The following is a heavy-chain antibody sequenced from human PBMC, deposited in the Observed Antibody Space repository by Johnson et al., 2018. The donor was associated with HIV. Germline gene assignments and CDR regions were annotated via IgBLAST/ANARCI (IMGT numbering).Heavy chain of an antibody. V-gene: IGHV3-7*01. CDR2: IKQDGSEK. CDR1: GFTFSSYW. CDR3: ARRRYSGWYSERCAFDI. J-gene: IGHJ3*02. D-gene: IGHD6-19*01. Sequence: VQLVESGGGLVQPGGSLRLSCAASGFTFSSYWMSWVRQAPGKGLEWVANIKQDGSEKYSVGSVKGRVTISRDNAKNSLYLQMNSLRAEDTAVYYCARRRYSGWYSERCAFDIWGQGTMVTVSS.